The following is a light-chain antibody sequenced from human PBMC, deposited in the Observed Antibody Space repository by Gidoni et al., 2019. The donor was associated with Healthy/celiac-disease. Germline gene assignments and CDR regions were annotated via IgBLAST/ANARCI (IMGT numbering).Light chain of an antibody. CDR1: QSISSW. V-gene: IGKV1-5*03. J-gene: IGKJ5*01. CDR3: QQYNSYPIT. Sequence: DIQMTQSPSTLSASVGDRVTITCRASQSISSWLAWYQQKPGKAPKLLIYKASSLESGVQSRFRGSGSWTEFTLTISSLQHDDFATYYCQQYNSYPITFGQGTRLEIK. CDR2: KAS.